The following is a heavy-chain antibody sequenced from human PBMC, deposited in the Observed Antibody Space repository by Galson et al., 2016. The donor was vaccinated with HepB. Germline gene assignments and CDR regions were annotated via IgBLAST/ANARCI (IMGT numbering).Heavy chain of an antibody. CDR2: INIDGGST. Sequence: SLRLSCAASGITFSNYWMHWVRQAPGKGLVWVSRINIDGGSTNYADSVKGRFTISRDNAKNSLYLQMNSLGVDDTAVYYCSSGGGWESAHWGQGTLVSVSS. J-gene: IGHJ4*02. V-gene: IGHV3-74*01. CDR1: GITFSNYW. D-gene: IGHD1-26*01. CDR3: SSGGGWESAH.